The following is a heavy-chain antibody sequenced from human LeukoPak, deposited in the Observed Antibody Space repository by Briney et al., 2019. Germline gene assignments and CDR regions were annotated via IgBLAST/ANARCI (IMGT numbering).Heavy chain of an antibody. V-gene: IGHV4-4*07. D-gene: IGHD3-22*01. CDR3: ARESPYDSSGYDY. CDR2: IYTSGST. Sequence: PSETLSLTCAVSGYSISSGYYWSWIRQPAGKGLEWIGRIYTSGSTNYNPSLKNRVTMSVDTSKNQFSLKLSSVTAADTAVYYCARESPYDSSGYDYWGQGTLVTVSS. J-gene: IGHJ4*02. CDR1: GYSISSGYY.